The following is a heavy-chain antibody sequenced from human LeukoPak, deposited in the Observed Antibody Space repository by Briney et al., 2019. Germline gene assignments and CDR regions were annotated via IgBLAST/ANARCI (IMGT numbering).Heavy chain of an antibody. CDR3: ARARTGLTQLWPRDTDLNYYMDA. CDR2: IDHSGST. CDR1: GYSISSGYY. J-gene: IGHJ6*03. D-gene: IGHD5-18*01. Sequence: SETLSLTCTVSGYSISSGYYWTWIRQAPGKGLEWIGEIDHSGSTNYNPSLKSRVAISVDASKNQFSLKLSSVIAADTAVYHCARARTGLTQLWPRDTDLNYYMDAWGEGTTVTVSS. V-gene: IGHV4-38-2*02.